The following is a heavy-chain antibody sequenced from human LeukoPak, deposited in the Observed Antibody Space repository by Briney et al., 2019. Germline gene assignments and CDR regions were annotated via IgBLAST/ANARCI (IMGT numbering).Heavy chain of an antibody. D-gene: IGHD1-26*01. CDR2: IKQDEREK. V-gene: IGHV3-7*01. J-gene: IGHJ4*02. Sequence: GGSLRLSCAVSGLTFSNYRMSSVRQAPGKGLEWVAHIKQDEREKYYVDSVKGRFTISRDNAKNSLYLQMKRLRAEDTAIYCCARAKILGASKVDYWGQGTLVTVSS. CDR3: ARAKILGASKVDY. CDR1: GLTFSNYR.